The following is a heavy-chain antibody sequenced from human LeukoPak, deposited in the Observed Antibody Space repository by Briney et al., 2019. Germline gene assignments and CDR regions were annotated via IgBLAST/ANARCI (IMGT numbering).Heavy chain of an antibody. CDR2: INHSGST. CDR1: GGSFSGYY. CDR3: ARAPRYNWEDAPNYCHSGLDV. D-gene: IGHD1-1*01. V-gene: IGHV4-34*01. J-gene: IGHJ6*02. Sequence: SETLSLTCAVSGGSFSGYYWSWIRQPPGKGLEWIGEINHSGSTNYNPSFKSRVTIPGDTSKNQFTQKQSYVHDPATAAYYCARAPRYNWEDAPNYCHSGLDVWGQGATATDSS.